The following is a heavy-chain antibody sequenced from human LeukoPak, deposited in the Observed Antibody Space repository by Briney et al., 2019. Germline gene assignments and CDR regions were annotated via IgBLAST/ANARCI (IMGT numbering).Heavy chain of an antibody. Sequence: SGGSLRLSCAASGFAFSTYWMSWVRQAPGKGLEWVANIKEDGSEKYYGDSVKGRFTISRDNAKNSLYLQMNSLRAEDTAVYYCARDSSGYQWGQGTLVTVSS. V-gene: IGHV3-7*01. CDR1: GFAFSTYW. CDR2: IKEDGSEK. CDR3: ARDSSGYQ. J-gene: IGHJ4*02. D-gene: IGHD3-22*01.